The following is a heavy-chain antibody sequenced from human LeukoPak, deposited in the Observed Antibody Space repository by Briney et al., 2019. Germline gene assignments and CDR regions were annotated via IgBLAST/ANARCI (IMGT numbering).Heavy chain of an antibody. Sequence: GGSLRLSCAASGFTFSSYAMSWVRQAPGKGLEWVSSISSGGSYIDYADSMKGRFTISRDNAENSLYLQMNSLRAEDTAVYYCARGAYYDSSGYRYFHHWGQGTLVTVSS. CDR3: ARGAYYDSSGYRYFHH. CDR2: ISSGGSYI. D-gene: IGHD3-22*01. V-gene: IGHV3-21*01. J-gene: IGHJ1*01. CDR1: GFTFSSYA.